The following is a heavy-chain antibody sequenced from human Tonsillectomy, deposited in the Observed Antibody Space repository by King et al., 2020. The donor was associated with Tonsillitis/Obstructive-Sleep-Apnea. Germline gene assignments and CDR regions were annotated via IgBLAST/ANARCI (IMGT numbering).Heavy chain of an antibody. Sequence: HVQLQQWGAGLLKPSETLSLTCAVYGGSFSGYYWSWIRQPPGKGLEWIGEMNHSGSTNYSPSLKSRVTISIDTSKNQFSLKLSSLTAADTAVYYCAMGEVGASTIYYDYALDVWGQGTTVTVSS. J-gene: IGHJ6*02. CDR2: MNHSGST. V-gene: IGHV4-34*01. CDR1: GGSFSGYY. D-gene: IGHD1-26*01. CDR3: AMGEVGASTIYYDYALDV.